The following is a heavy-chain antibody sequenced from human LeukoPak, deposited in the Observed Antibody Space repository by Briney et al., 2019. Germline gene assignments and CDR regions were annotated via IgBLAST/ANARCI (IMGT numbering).Heavy chain of an antibody. Sequence: VASVKVSCKASGYTFTGYYMHWVRQAPGQGLEWMGWINPNSGGTNYAQKFQGWVTMTRDTSISTAYMELSRLRSDDTAVYYCARVPISVAAAGTVGYYGMDVWGQGTTVTVSS. CDR2: INPNSGGT. J-gene: IGHJ6*02. CDR1: GYTFTGYY. CDR3: ARVPISVAAAGTVGYYGMDV. D-gene: IGHD6-13*01. V-gene: IGHV1-2*04.